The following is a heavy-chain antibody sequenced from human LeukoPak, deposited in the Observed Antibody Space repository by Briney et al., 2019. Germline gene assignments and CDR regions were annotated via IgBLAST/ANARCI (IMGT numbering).Heavy chain of an antibody. Sequence: GGSLRLSCAASGFTFSSYEMNWVRQAPGKGLEWVSYISSSGNTIYYADSVKGRFTISRDNAKNSLYLQMNSLRAEDTAVYYCARTYQGYYYYYGMDVWGQGTTVTVSS. CDR1: GFTFSSYE. V-gene: IGHV3-48*03. CDR2: ISSSGNTI. J-gene: IGHJ6*02. CDR3: ARTYQGYYYYYGMDV.